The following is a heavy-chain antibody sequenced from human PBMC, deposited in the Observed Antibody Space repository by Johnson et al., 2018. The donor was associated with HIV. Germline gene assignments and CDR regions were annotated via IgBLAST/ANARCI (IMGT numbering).Heavy chain of an antibody. D-gene: IGHD5-18*01. Sequence: QVQLVESGGGVVQPGRSLRLSCAASGFSFSNYAMDWVRQAPGKGLEWVAVISSDGSNKYYADSVKGRFTISSDNSKNTLYLQMNSVRAEETAVYYCARIRLGYSYAHDAFDIWGQGTMVTVSS. V-gene: IGHV3-30*04. CDR3: ARIRLGYSYAHDAFDI. CDR2: ISSDGSNK. CDR1: GFSFSNYA. J-gene: IGHJ3*02.